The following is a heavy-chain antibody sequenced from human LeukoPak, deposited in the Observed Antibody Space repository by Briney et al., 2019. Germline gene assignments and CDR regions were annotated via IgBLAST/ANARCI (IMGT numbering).Heavy chain of an antibody. CDR2: IYYSGST. Sequence: SETLSLTCTVSGGSISSYYWSWIRQPPGKRLEWIGYIYYSGSTNYNPSLKSRVTISVDTSKNQFSLKLSSVTAADTAVYYCASAAAGYWDYFDYWGQGTLVTVSS. CDR3: ASAAAGYWDYFDY. J-gene: IGHJ4*02. V-gene: IGHV4-59*08. D-gene: IGHD6-13*01. CDR1: GGSISSYY.